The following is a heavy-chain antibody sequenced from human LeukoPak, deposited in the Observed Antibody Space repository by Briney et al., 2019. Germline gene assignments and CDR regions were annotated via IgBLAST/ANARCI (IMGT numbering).Heavy chain of an antibody. J-gene: IGHJ4*01. CDR3: ARDRGWQQFDY. Sequence: GGSLRLSCVASGFTFSSSWMTWVRQAPGMGLERVANIRADGTGKYYVDSVRGRFSISRDNTKNSLYLELNSLRAEDTGVYFCARDRGWQQFDYWGQGTLVTVSS. V-gene: IGHV3-7*01. D-gene: IGHD5-24*01. CDR1: GFTFSSSW. CDR2: IRADGTGK.